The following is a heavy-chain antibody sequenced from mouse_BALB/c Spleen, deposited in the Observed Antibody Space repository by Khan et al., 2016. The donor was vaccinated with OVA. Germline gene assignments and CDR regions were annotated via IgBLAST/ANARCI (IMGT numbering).Heavy chain of an antibody. CDR3: AKNRNGYFDY. V-gene: IGHV2-2*02. D-gene: IGHD1-1*02. Sequence: QVQLKESGPGLVQPSQSLSITCTVSGFSLTNYGVHWVRQSPGKGLEWLGVIWSGGITDYNETFISRLSISKDISKSQVFFKMNSLQANDTAIYXCAKNRNGYFDYWGQGTTLTVSS. J-gene: IGHJ2*01. CDR1: GFSLTNYG. CDR2: IWSGGIT.